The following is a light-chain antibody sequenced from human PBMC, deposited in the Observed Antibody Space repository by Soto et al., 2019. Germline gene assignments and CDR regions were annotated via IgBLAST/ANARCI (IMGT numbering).Light chain of an antibody. CDR3: QSYDSSLSGSYV. J-gene: IGLJ1*01. Sequence: QSVLTQPPSASGTPGQRVIISCSGSSFNIGSNIVNCYQQLPGTAPKLLKYRINQRPSGVPDRFSVSKSDTSASLAITGLQPEDEADYYCQSYDSSLSGSYVFGTGTKLTVL. V-gene: IGLV1-44*01. CDR1: SFNIGSNI. CDR2: RIN.